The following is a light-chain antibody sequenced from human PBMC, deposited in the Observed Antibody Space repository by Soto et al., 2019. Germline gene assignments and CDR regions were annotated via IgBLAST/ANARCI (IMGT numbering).Light chain of an antibody. CDR2: AAS. CDR1: QGISNY. Sequence: DVQMTQSPSSLSASVGDRVTITCRASQGISNYLAWFQQKPGQVPRLLIYAASTLHSGVPSRFSGSASGTDFTLTISSLKPEDVATYYCQKYNRARAWTFGQGTKVEIK. V-gene: IGKV1-27*01. J-gene: IGKJ1*01. CDR3: QKYNRARAWT.